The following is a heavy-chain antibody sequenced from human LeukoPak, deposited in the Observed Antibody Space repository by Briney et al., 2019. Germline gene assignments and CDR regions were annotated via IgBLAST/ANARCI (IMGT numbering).Heavy chain of an antibody. CDR2: ISAYNGNT. Sequence: ASVKVSCKASGYTFTSYGISWVRQAPGQGLEWMGWISAYNGNTNYAQKLQGRVAMTTDTSTSTAYMELRSLRSDDTAVYYCARIRYYDFWSPPLSYYYYMDVWGKGTTVTVSS. CDR3: ARIRYYDFWSPPLSYYYYMDV. V-gene: IGHV1-18*01. CDR1: GYTFTSYG. D-gene: IGHD3-3*01. J-gene: IGHJ6*03.